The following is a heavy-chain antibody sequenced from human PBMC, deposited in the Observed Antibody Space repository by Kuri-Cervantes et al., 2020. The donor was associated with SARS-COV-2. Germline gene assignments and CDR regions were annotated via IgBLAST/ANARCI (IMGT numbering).Heavy chain of an antibody. CDR3: AKDLFVVAPAAIISLYYYYGMDV. Sequence: LSLTCAASGFTFSSYAMHWVRQAPGKGLEWVAVISYDGSNKYYADSVKGRFTISRDNSKNTLYLQMNSLRAEDTAVYYCAKDLFVVAPAAIISLYYYYGMDVWGQGTTVTVSS. CDR2: ISYDGSNK. D-gene: IGHD2-2*02. V-gene: IGHV3-30-3*01. CDR1: GFTFSSYA. J-gene: IGHJ6*02.